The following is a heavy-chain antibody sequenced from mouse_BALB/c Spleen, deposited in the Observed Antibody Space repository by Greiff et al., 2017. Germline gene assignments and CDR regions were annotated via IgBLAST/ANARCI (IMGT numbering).Heavy chain of an antibody. CDR3: TSRECSTSMDD. J-gene: IGHJ4*01. Sequence: VQLQQSAAELARPGASVKLSCTASGYTFTSYMMHWVKQRPGQGLEWIGYINPSSGYIEYNQKFKDKTTLTADKSSSTAYMQLSSLTAEDSAVYYCTSRECSTSMDDWGQGTSVTVSS. V-gene: IGHV1-4*02. CDR2: INPSSGYI. D-gene: IGHD6-5*01. CDR1: GYTFTSYM.